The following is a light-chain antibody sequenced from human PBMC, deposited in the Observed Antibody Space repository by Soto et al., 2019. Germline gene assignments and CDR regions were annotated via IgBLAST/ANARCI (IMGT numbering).Light chain of an antibody. V-gene: IGKV1-5*03. CDR1: QSISSW. Sequence: DIQMTQSPSTLSASVGDRVTITCRASQSISSWLAWYQQRPGKAPNLLIYKPSSLKSGLPSRFSGSRAGTEFTLSISSLQPDDFATYYCQQYNSYCSFGQGTKVEIK. CDR3: QQYNSYCS. CDR2: KPS. J-gene: IGKJ1*01.